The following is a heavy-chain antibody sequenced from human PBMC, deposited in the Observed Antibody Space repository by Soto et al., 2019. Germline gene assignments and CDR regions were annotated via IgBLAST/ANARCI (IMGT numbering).Heavy chain of an antibody. CDR2: ISYDGSNK. CDR3: AKVRQWLAYYYYGMDV. Sequence: GGSLRLSCAASGFTFSSYGMHWFRQAPGKGLEWVAVISYDGSNKYYADSVKGRFTISRDNSKNTLYLQMNSLRAEDTAVYYCAKVRQWLAYYYYGMDVWGQGTTVIVSS. J-gene: IGHJ6*01. V-gene: IGHV3-30*18. CDR1: GFTFSSYG. D-gene: IGHD6-19*01.